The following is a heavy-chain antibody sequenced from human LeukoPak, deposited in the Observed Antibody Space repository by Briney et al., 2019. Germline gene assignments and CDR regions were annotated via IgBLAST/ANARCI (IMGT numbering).Heavy chain of an antibody. J-gene: IGHJ4*02. Sequence: GGSLRLSCAASGFTFSSYSMNWVRQAPGKGLEWVSYISSSSSTIYYADSVKGRFTVSRDNARNSLFLQVNSLRAEDTALYYCAREQDREASATIVGDYWGQGTLVTVSS. V-gene: IGHV3-48*04. D-gene: IGHD2-15*01. CDR1: GFTFSSYS. CDR3: AREQDREASATIVGDY. CDR2: ISSSSSTI.